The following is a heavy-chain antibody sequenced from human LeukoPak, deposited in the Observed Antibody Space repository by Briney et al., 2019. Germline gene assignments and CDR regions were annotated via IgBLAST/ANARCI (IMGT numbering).Heavy chain of an antibody. V-gene: IGHV3-7*01. CDR2: IKQDGSEK. CDR3: ARHGGAFDY. J-gene: IGHJ4*02. D-gene: IGHD1-26*01. Sequence: GGSLRLSCAASGFTFSSYSMNWVRQAPGKGPEWVANIKQDGSEKNYVDSVKGRFTISRDNAKNSLYLQMNNLRAEDTAMYYCARHGGAFDYWGQGTLVTVSS. CDR1: GFTFSSYS.